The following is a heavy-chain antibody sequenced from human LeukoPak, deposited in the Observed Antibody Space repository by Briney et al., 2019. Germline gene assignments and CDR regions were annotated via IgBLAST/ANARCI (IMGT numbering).Heavy chain of an antibody. CDR1: GGSVSSGSYY. CDR2: IYYSGST. V-gene: IGHV4-61*01. D-gene: IGHD3-22*01. J-gene: IGHJ3*02. Sequence: PSETLSLTCTVSGGSVSSGSYYWSWLRQPPGKGLEWIGYIYYSGSTNYNPSLKSRVTISVDTSKNQFSLKLSSVTAADTAVYYCAREGDYYDSRPDAFDIWGQGTMVTVSS. CDR3: AREGDYYDSRPDAFDI.